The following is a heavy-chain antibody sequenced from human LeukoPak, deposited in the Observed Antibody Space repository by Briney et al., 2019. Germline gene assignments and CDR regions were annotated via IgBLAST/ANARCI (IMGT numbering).Heavy chain of an antibody. V-gene: IGHV1-46*01. CDR1: GYTFTGYY. Sequence: ASVKVSCKASGYTFTGYYMHWVRQAPGQGLEWMGIINPSGGSTSYAQKFQGRVTMTRDTSTSTVYMELSSLRSEDTAVYYCASHSSSWYYYYYGMDVWGQGTTVTVSS. D-gene: IGHD6-13*01. CDR2: INPSGGST. J-gene: IGHJ6*02. CDR3: ASHSSSWYYYYYGMDV.